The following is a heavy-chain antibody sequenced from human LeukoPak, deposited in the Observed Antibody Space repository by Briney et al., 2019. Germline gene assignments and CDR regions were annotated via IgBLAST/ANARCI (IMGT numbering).Heavy chain of an antibody. CDR1: AGSISNGSYY. V-gene: IGHV4-61*01. CDR2: IYYSGST. J-gene: IGHJ4*02. Sequence: SETLSLTCTVSAGSISNGSYYWSWIRQPPGKGLEWIGYIYYSGSTNYNPSLKSRVTISVDTSKNQFSLKLSSVTAADTAVYYCARGYGSGSYYGPYFDYWGQGTLVTVSS. D-gene: IGHD3-10*01. CDR3: ARGYGSGSYYGPYFDY.